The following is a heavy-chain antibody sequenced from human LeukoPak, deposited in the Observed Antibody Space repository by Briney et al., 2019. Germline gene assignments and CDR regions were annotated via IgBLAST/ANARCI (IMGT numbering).Heavy chain of an antibody. V-gene: IGHV4-38-2*01. CDR2: IYHSGST. CDR1: GGSFSGYY. CDR3: ARGGRDYYDSTWFDP. Sequence: PSETLSLTCAVYGGSFSGYYWGWIRQPPGKGLEWIGSIYHSGSTYYNPSLKSRVTISVDTSKNQFSLKLSSVTAADTAVYYCARGGRDYYDSTWFDPWGQGTLVTVSS. J-gene: IGHJ5*02. D-gene: IGHD3-22*01.